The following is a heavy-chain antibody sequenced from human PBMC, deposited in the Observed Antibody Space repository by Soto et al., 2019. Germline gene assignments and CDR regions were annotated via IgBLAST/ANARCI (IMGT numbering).Heavy chain of an antibody. CDR2: ITWNSGDI. V-gene: IGHV3-9*01. CDR3: VKAAYYDFWSGYSYFDY. Sequence: LRLSCAASEFTFEDYAMHWVRQAPGKGLEWVSGITWNSGDIGYADSVKGRFTISRDNAKNSLYLQMNSLRIEDTALYNCVKAAYYDFWSGYSYFDYWGQGTPVTVSS. CDR1: EFTFEDYA. J-gene: IGHJ4*02. D-gene: IGHD3-3*01.